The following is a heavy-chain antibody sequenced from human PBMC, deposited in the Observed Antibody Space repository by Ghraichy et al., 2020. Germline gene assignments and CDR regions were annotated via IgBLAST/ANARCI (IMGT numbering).Heavy chain of an antibody. D-gene: IGHD2-2*01. CDR1: GFTFSDYY. Sequence: GGSLRLSCAASGFTFSDYYMSWIRQAPGKGLEWVSYISSSGSTIYYADSVKGRFTISRDNAKNSLYLQMNSLRAEDTAVYYCASADIVVVPAAMNWGQGTLVTVSS. V-gene: IGHV3-11*01. CDR2: ISSSGSTI. J-gene: IGHJ4*02. CDR3: ASADIVVVPAAMN.